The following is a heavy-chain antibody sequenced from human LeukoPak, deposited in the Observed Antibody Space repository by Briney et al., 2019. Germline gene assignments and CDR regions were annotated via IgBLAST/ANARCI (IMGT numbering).Heavy chain of an antibody. D-gene: IGHD3-10*01. CDR2: IYYSGST. J-gene: IGHJ6*02. Sequence: SSETRSLTCTVSGGSISSYYWSWIRQPPGKGLEWIGYIYYSGSTNYSPSLKSRVTISVDTSKNQFSLKLSSVTAADTAVYYCARYGSGSYSFGMDVWGQGTTVTVSS. CDR3: ARYGSGSYSFGMDV. CDR1: GGSISSYY. V-gene: IGHV4-59*08.